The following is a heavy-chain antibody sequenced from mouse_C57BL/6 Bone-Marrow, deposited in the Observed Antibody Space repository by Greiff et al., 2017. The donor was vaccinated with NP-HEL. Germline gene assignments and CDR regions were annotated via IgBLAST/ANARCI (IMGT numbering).Heavy chain of an antibody. D-gene: IGHD1-1*01. Sequence: EVQLKESGPELVKPGASVKIPCKASGYTFTDYNMDWVKQSHGKSLEWIGDINPNNGGTIYNQKFKGKATLTVDKSSSTAYMELRSLTSEDTAVYYCARERVYYGSSPFAYWGQGTLVTVSA. V-gene: IGHV1-18*01. J-gene: IGHJ3*01. CDR2: INPNNGGT. CDR3: ARERVYYGSSPFAY. CDR1: GYTFTDYN.